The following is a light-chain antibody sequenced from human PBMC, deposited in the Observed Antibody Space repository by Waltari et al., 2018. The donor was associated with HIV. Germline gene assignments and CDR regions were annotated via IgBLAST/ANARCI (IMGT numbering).Light chain of an antibody. J-gene: IGLJ2*01. V-gene: IGLV2-14*01. CDR1: SSDVGRYNY. Sequence: QSALTQPASVSGSPGQSITISCTGTSSDVGRYNYVSWYQHPPGKAPKLLIYEVSNRPSVVSNRFSGSKSGNTASLTISGLQAEDEADYYCQSFDNSLGGSVIFGGGTKLTVL. CDR3: QSFDNSLGGSVI. CDR2: EVS.